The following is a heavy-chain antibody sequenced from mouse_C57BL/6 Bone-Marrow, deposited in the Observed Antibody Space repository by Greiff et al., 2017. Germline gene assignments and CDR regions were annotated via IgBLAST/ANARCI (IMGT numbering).Heavy chain of an antibody. V-gene: IGHV1-9*01. Sequence: QVQLQQSGAELMKPGASVKLSCKATGYTFPGYWIEWVKQRPGHGLEWIGEILPGSGSTNYNEKFKGKATFTADTSSNTAYMQLSSLTTEDSAIYYCARGAIYYGNLFAYWGQGTLVTVSA. J-gene: IGHJ3*01. CDR1: GYTFPGYW. D-gene: IGHD2-1*01. CDR2: ILPGSGST. CDR3: ARGAIYYGNLFAY.